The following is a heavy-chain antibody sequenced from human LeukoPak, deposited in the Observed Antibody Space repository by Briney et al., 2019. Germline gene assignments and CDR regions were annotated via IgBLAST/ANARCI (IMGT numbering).Heavy chain of an antibody. J-gene: IGHJ4*02. Sequence: PGGSLRPSCSASGFTFSSYAMSWVRQAPGKGLEWVSAISGSGGSTYYADSVKGRFTISRDNSKNTLYLQMNSLRAEDTAVYYCARDPGRFYYYGSGSYSPPYYFDYWGQGTLVTVSS. CDR2: ISGSGGST. D-gene: IGHD3-10*01. V-gene: IGHV3-23*01. CDR1: GFTFSSYA. CDR3: ARDPGRFYYYGSGSYSPPYYFDY.